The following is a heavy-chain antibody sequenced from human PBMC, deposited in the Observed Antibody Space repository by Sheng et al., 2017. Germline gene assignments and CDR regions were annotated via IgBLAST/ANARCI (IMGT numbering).Heavy chain of an antibody. Sequence: QVQLVQSGAEVKKPGSSVKVSCKASGGTFNSYTISWVRQAPGQGLEWMGGIIPIFGIANYAQKFQDIVTISADESTSTAYMELSSLRSEDTAVYYCARGGDTVTTYYYYMDVWGQGTTVTVSS. CDR3: ARGGDTVTTYYYYMDV. V-gene: IGHV1-69*13. J-gene: IGHJ6*03. CDR1: GGTFNSYT. D-gene: IGHD4-4*01. CDR2: IIPIFGIA.